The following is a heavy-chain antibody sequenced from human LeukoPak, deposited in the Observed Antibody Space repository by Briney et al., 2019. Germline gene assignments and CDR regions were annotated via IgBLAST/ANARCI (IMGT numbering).Heavy chain of an antibody. J-gene: IGHJ3*02. CDR2: ISVSGGTT. Sequence: GGSLRLSCAASGFTFSSYAMSWVRQAPGKGLEWVSFISVSGGTTYNADSVKGRFTISRDNSKNTLYLQMNSLRAEDTAVYYCAKDLGYFTNPDAFDIWGQGTMVTVSS. CDR1: GFTFSSYA. V-gene: IGHV3-23*01. CDR3: AKDLGYFTNPDAFDI. D-gene: IGHD5-18*01.